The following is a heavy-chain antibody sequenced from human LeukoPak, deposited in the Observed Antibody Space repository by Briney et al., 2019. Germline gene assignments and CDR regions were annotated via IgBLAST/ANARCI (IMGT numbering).Heavy chain of an antibody. Sequence: GGSLRLSCAASGFTFSSYAMSWLRQAPGKGLEWVSAISGSGGSTYYADSVKGRFTISRDNSKNTLYLQMNSLRAEDTAVYYCAKGPPEYSSGWFSFAYFDYWGQGTLVTVSS. CDR1: GFTFSSYA. D-gene: IGHD6-19*01. V-gene: IGHV3-23*01. CDR3: AKGPPEYSSGWFSFAYFDY. J-gene: IGHJ4*02. CDR2: ISGSGGST.